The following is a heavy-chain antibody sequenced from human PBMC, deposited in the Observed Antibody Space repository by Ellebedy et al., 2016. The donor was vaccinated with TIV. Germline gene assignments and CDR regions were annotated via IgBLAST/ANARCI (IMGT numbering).Heavy chain of an antibody. J-gene: IGHJ4*02. D-gene: IGHD3-3*01. CDR3: ARLRYYDFLSGHSTHFDY. V-gene: IGHV4-59*08. CDR2: MYNSGNT. CDR1: GGSISSCY. Sequence: SETLSLTCTVSGGSISSCYWSWIRQPPGKGLEWIGYMYNSGNTNYNPSLKSRVTISVDTSKNQLSLKLSSVTAADTAVYYCARLRYYDFLSGHSTHFDYWGQGTLVTVSS.